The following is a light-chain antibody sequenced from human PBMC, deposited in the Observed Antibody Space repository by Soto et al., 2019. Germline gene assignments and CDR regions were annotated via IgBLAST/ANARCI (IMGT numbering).Light chain of an antibody. CDR2: DVS. V-gene: IGLV2-14*01. CDR1: SSDVGGYNY. J-gene: IGLJ2*01. CDR3: SSYTSSSTLVV. Sequence: QSALTQPASVSGFPGQSITISCPGTSSDVGGYNYVSWYQQHPGKAPKLMIYDVSNRPSGVSNRFSGSKSGNTASLTISGLQAEDEADYYCSSYTSSSTLVVFGGGTQLTVL.